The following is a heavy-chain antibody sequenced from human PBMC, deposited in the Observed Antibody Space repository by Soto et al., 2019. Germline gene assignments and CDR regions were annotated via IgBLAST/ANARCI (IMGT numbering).Heavy chain of an antibody. CDR3: ARRCKASPNLNYATYLDY. V-gene: IGHV3-30-3*01. Sequence: QVQLVEAGGGVVQPGRSLRLSCAASGFTFSSYAMHWVRQAPGKGLEWVAVISYDGSNKYYADSVKGRFTISRDHSKNTLYLQMNSLRAEETAVYYCARRCKASPNLNYATYLDYLGQGTLVTVSS. J-gene: IGHJ4*02. CDR2: ISYDGSNK. CDR1: GFTFSSYA. D-gene: IGHD1-7*01.